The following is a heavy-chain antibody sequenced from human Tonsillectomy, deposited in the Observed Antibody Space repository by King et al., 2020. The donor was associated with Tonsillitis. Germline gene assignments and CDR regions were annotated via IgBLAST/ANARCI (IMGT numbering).Heavy chain of an antibody. CDR2: INPNSGGT. V-gene: IGHV1-2*02. CDR1: GYTFTGYY. Sequence: VQLVESGAEVKKPGASVKVSCKASGYTFTGYYMHLVRQAPGQGLEWMGWINPNSGGTDYAQKCQGRVTMTRDTAIGTAYMELSRLTSDDTAVYYCARDSGQGLTWYYFDYWGQGTLVTVSS. J-gene: IGHJ4*02. D-gene: IGHD5-12*01. CDR3: ARDSGQGLTWYYFDY.